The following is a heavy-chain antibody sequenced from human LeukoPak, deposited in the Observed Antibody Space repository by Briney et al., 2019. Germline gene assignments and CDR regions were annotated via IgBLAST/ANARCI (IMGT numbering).Heavy chain of an antibody. V-gene: IGHV4-39*01. Sequence: SETLSLTCTVSGGSISRSGYYWVWIRQPPGKGLEWIGSIYYPGSTYYNPSLRSRVTISVDTSKNQFSLKLSSVTAADTAVYYCASSRFLEYYFDYWGQGSLVTVSS. CDR3: ASSRFLEYYFDY. CDR1: GGSISRSGYY. CDR2: IYYPGST. J-gene: IGHJ4*02. D-gene: IGHD3-3*01.